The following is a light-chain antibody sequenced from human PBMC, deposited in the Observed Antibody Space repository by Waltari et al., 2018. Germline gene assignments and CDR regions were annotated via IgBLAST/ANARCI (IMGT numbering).Light chain of an antibody. Sequence: DIQMTQYPSTLSASVGDRVTITCRASQSVGSWLAWYHQKPGKAPKLLIYETSSLESGVPSRFSGSGSGTEFSLTISSLQPDDFATYYCQQYNSYSSTTFGQGTRLEIK. V-gene: IGKV1-5*03. CDR3: QQYNSYSSTT. J-gene: IGKJ5*01. CDR1: QSVGSW. CDR2: ETS.